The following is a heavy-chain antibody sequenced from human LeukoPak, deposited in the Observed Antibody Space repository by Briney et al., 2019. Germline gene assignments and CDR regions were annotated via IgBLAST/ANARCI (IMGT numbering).Heavy chain of an antibody. CDR1: GYSFTGYY. Sequence: ASVKVSCKASGYSFTGYYIHWVRQAPGQGLEWMGWINPNSGNTGYAQKFQGRVTMTRNTSISTAYMELSSLRSEDTAVYYCARSSMIVDYWGQGTLVTVSS. V-gene: IGHV1-8*02. D-gene: IGHD3-22*01. CDR3: ARSSMIVDY. CDR2: INPNSGNT. J-gene: IGHJ4*02.